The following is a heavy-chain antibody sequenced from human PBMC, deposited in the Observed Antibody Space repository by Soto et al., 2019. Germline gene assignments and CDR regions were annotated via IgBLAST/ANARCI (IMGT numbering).Heavy chain of an antibody. V-gene: IGHV1-46*01. J-gene: IGHJ3*02. CDR2: INPSGGST. CDR1: GYTFTSYY. D-gene: IGHD2-15*01. CDR3: ARALTSPDIVVVVAATAAFDI. Sequence: GASVKVSCKASGYTFTSYYMHWVRQAPGQGLEWMGIINPSGGSTSYAQKFQGRVTMTRDTSTSTVYMELSSLRSEDTAVYYCARALTSPDIVVVVAATAAFDIWGQGTMVTVSS.